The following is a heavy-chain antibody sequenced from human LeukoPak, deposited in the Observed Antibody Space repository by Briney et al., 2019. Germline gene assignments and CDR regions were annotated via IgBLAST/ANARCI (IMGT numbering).Heavy chain of an antibody. CDR3: AREATVTPGWFDP. CDR1: GGSISSGGYY. D-gene: IGHD4-17*01. Sequence: SETLSLTCTVSGGSISSGGYYWSWIRQHPGKGLEWIGYIYYSGSTYYNPSLKSRVTISVDTSKNQFSLKLSSVTAADTAVYCCAREATVTPGWFDPWGQGTLVTVSS. CDR2: IYYSGST. J-gene: IGHJ5*02. V-gene: IGHV4-31*03.